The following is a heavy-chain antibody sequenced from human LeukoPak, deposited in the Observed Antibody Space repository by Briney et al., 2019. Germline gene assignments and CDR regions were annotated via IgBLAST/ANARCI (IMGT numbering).Heavy chain of an antibody. CDR2: INPNSGVT. Sequence: ASVKVSCKASGYTFTGYYIHWVRQAPGQGLEYMGWINPNSGVTDYAQKFQGRVTMTRDTSISTAYMELRRLRSDDTAVYYRARDRVTMLRGVMRKVGPDYWGQGTLVTVSS. CDR3: ARDRVTMLRGVMRKVGPDY. V-gene: IGHV1-2*02. J-gene: IGHJ4*02. D-gene: IGHD3-10*01. CDR1: GYTFTGYY.